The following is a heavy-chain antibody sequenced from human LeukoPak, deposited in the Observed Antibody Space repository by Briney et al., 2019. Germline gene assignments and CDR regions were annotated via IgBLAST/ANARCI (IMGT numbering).Heavy chain of an antibody. D-gene: IGHD3-10*01. Sequence: SETLTLTCTVSGGSISSSSYYWAWIRQPPGKGLEWIGSINYSGRVYYNPSLKSRVAISVDTSKNQFSLRLSTLTAADTAVYSCATTYYCCSGSILFDYWGEGTLVTVSS. CDR3: ATTYYCCSGSILFDY. CDR1: GGSISSSSYY. V-gene: IGHV4-39*01. J-gene: IGHJ4*02. CDR2: INYSGRV.